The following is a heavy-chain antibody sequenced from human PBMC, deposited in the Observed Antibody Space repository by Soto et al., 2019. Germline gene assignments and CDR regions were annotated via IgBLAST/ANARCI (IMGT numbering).Heavy chain of an antibody. CDR1: GFTFSRYW. D-gene: IGHD3-16*02. CDR2: IKEDGSEK. V-gene: IGHV3-7*01. CDR3: ARAYYDFLSGIYRFDY. Sequence: EVHLVESGGGLVQPGGSLRLSCAASGFTFSRYWMSWVRQAPGKGLEWVANIKEDGSEKKNVDSVKGRFTISRDNAKNSLYLLMTRLRAEDTAVYYCARAYYDFLSGIYRFDYWGQGALVPVSS. J-gene: IGHJ4*02.